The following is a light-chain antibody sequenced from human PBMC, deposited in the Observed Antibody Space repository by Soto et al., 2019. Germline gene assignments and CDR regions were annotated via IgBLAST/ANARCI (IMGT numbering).Light chain of an antibody. Sequence: DIQKTQSPSSVSASVGDRVTITCRASQGISNWLAWYQQQPGKAPKLLIYAASSLQSGVPSRFSGGGSGTHFTLIISSLQPEDFATYYCQQTKTFLPLTFGGGTKVEIK. CDR1: QGISNW. J-gene: IGKJ4*01. V-gene: IGKV1-12*01. CDR2: AAS. CDR3: QQTKTFLPLT.